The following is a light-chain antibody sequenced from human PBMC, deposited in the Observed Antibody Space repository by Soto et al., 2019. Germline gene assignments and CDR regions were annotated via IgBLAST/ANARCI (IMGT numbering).Light chain of an antibody. CDR3: QQYNNWPPFT. CDR1: QSVSSN. J-gene: IGKJ3*01. Sequence: EIVMTQSPATPSVSPGERATLSCRASQSVSSNLAWYQQKPGQAPRLLIYGASTRATGIPARFSGSGSGTEFTLTISSLHSEDFAVYYCQQYNNWPPFTFGPGTKVDIK. V-gene: IGKV3-15*01. CDR2: GAS.